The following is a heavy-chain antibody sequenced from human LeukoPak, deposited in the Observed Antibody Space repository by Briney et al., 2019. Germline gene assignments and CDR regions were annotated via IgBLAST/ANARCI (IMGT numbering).Heavy chain of an antibody. Sequence: ASVKVSCKASGYTFTSCYMHWVRQAPGQGLEWMGIINPSGGITGYAQKLQGGVTMTRDTSTSTVYMELSSLRSEDTAVYYCARGGYQVGVDYWGQGTLVTVSS. D-gene: IGHD3-16*01. CDR1: GYTFTSCY. V-gene: IGHV1-46*04. J-gene: IGHJ4*02. CDR2: INPSGGIT. CDR3: ARGGYQVGVDY.